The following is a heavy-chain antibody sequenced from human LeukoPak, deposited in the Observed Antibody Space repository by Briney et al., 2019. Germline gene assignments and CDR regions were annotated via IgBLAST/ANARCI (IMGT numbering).Heavy chain of an antibody. J-gene: IGHJ5*02. CDR1: GFTFSSYG. V-gene: IGHV3-23*01. CDR3: AKDPYYDILTGYYKANWFDP. Sequence: GTLRLSCAASGFTFSSYGVSWVRQAPGKGLEWVSGISGSGHRTYYADSVKGRFTISRDNSKNTLYLQMNSLRAEDTAVYYCAKDPYYDILTGYYKANWFDPWGQGTLVTVSS. CDR2: ISGSGHRT. D-gene: IGHD3-9*01.